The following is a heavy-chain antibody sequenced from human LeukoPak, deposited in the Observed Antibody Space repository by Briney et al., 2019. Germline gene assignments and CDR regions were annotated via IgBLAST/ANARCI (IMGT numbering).Heavy chain of an antibody. V-gene: IGHV3-9*01. CDR3: AKVGSRYAQGYSGHDWCFDY. J-gene: IGHJ4*02. CDR1: GFTFDDYA. D-gene: IGHD5-12*01. CDR2: ISWNSGTI. Sequence: GGSLRLSCAASGFTFDDYAMHWVRQAPGKGLEWVSGISWNSGTIGYADSVKGRFTISRDNAKNSLYLQMNSLRAEDTALYYCAKVGSRYAQGYSGHDWCFDYWGQGTLVTVSS.